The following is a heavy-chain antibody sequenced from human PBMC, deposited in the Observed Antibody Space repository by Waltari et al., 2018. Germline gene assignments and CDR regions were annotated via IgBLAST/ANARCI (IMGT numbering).Heavy chain of an antibody. CDR1: GYTLTELS. CDR2: FDPEDGET. CDR3: ATGTDSSSSSNYYYYYGMDV. Sequence: QVQLVQSGAEVKKPGASVKVSCKVSGYTLTELSIHWVRQAPGKGLGWMGGFDPEDGETIYAQKFQGRVTMTEDTSTDTAYMELSSLRSEGTAVYYCATGTDSSSSSNYYYYYGMDVWGQGTTVTVSS. D-gene: IGHD6-13*01. V-gene: IGHV1-24*01. J-gene: IGHJ6*02.